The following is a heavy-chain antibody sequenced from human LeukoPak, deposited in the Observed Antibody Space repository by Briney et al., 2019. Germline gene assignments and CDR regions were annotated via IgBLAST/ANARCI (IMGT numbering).Heavy chain of an antibody. J-gene: IGHJ5*02. CDR2: IKQDGTEK. D-gene: IGHD1-26*01. V-gene: IGHV3-7*03. CDR1: GFIFSDYW. CDR3: ARDSRRVGATGGCDL. Sequence: PGGSLRLSCAASGFIFSDYWMSWVRQAPGKGLEWVANIKQDGTEKNYLDPVKGRFILSRDNAKNSLYHQLNFLRADDTAVYYCARDSRRVGATGGCDLWGQGTLVTVSS.